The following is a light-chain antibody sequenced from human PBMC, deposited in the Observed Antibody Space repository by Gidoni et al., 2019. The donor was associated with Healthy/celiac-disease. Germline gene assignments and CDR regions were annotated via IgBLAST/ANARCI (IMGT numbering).Light chain of an antibody. CDR3: SSYTSSSTL. Sequence: QSALTHPASVSRSPGQSITISCTGTSSDVGGYNYVSWYQQHPGKAPKIMIYEVSNRPSGVSNRFSGSKSGNTASLTISGLQAEDEADYYCSSYTSSSTLFGGGTKLTVL. CDR2: EVS. J-gene: IGLJ2*01. V-gene: IGLV2-14*01. CDR1: SSDVGGYNY.